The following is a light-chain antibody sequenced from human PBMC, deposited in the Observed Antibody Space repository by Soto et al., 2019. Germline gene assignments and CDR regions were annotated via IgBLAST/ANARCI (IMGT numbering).Light chain of an antibody. CDR2: IAS. CDR3: QQLDSMPIT. CDR1: QGIRSD. J-gene: IGKJ5*01. V-gene: IGKV1-9*01. Sequence: ILFTQSRSSMSASVVGRVAVTWRAMQGIRSDLALYQQKPGEAPKLLISIASILQSGVPSRFSGSGSGTDFVLTISSLQPEDSATYYCQQLDSMPITFGQGTRLEI.